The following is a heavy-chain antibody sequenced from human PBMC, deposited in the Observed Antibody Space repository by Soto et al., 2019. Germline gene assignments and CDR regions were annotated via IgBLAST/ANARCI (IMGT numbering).Heavy chain of an antibody. Sequence: SETLSHTCTFSGGSISSYYWSLIRQPPGKGLEWIGYIYYSGSTNYNPSLKSRVTISVDTSKNQFSLKLSSVTAADTAVYYCARRYSSAFDIWGQGTMVTVSS. D-gene: IGHD6-13*01. CDR2: IYYSGST. J-gene: IGHJ3*02. V-gene: IGHV4-59*08. CDR3: ARRYSSAFDI. CDR1: GGSISSYY.